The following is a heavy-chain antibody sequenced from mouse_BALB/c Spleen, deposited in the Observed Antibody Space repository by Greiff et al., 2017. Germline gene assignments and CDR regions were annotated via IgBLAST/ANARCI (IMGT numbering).Heavy chain of an antibody. CDR2: IDPANGNT. Sequence: VQLQQSGAELVKPGASVKLSCTASGFNIKDTYMHWVKQRPEQGLEWIGRIDPANGNTKYDPKFQGKATITADTSSNTAYLQLSSLTSEDTAVYYCARDLLTTAMDYWGQGTSVTVSS. D-gene: IGHD2-12*01. CDR3: ARDLLTTAMDY. CDR1: GFNIKDTY. J-gene: IGHJ4*01. V-gene: IGHV14-3*02.